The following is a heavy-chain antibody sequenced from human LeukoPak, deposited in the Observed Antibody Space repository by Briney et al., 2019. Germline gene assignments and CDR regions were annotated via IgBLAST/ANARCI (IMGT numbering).Heavy chain of an antibody. J-gene: IGHJ5*01. CDR1: GFTFSHNG. CDR3: AKDAQRGFDYSNSLES. V-gene: IGHV3-33*06. D-gene: IGHD4-11*01. CDR2: IWSDGTNQ. Sequence: PGRSLRLSCAAAGFTFSHNGMHWVRQAPGKGLEWVAVIWSDGTNQYYADSVKGRFTISRDDSGNTVYLQMNSLRPEDTGVYYCAKDAQRGFDYSNSLESWGQGTPVTVST.